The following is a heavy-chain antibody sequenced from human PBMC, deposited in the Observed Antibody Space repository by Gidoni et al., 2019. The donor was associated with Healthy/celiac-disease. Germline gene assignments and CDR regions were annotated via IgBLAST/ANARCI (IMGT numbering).Heavy chain of an antibody. CDR2: ISYDGSNK. V-gene: IGHV3-30-3*01. D-gene: IGHD2-2*01. J-gene: IGHJ4*02. Sequence: QVPLVESGGGVVQPGRSLRLSCAASGFTFSSYAMHWVRQAPGKGLEWVAVISYDGSNKYYADSVKGRFTISRDNSKNTLYLQMNSRRAEDTAVYYCARVQLLWGTGDYWGQGTLVTVSS. CDR3: ARVQLLWGTGDY. CDR1: GFTFSSYA.